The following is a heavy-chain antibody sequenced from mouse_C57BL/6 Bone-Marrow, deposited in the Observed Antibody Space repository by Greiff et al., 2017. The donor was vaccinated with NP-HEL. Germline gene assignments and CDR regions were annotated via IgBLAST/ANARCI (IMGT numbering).Heavy chain of an antibody. J-gene: IGHJ4*01. CDR2: SRNKANDYTT. V-gene: IGHV7-1*01. CDR3: ARGAYYSNYEDAMDY. CDR1: GFTFSDFY. D-gene: IGHD2-5*01. Sequence: EVQLVESGGGLVQSGRSLRLSCATSGFTFSDFYMEWVRQAPGKGLEWIAASRNKANDYTTEYSASVKGRFIVSRDTSQSILYLQMNALRAEDTAIYYCARGAYYSNYEDAMDYWGQGTSVTVSS.